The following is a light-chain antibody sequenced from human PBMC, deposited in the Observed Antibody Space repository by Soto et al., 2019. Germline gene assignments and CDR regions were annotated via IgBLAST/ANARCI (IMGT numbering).Light chain of an antibody. V-gene: IGKV1-33*01. CDR2: DAS. CDR1: QDISNL. Sequence: DIQMTQSPSSLSASVGDRVTITCQASQDISNLLNWYQEKPGKAPKLLMYDASNLETGVPSRYRGSGSGTDFNFTISSLQPEDIATYYCQQYDNLPLTFGGGTKVEIK. J-gene: IGKJ4*01. CDR3: QQYDNLPLT.